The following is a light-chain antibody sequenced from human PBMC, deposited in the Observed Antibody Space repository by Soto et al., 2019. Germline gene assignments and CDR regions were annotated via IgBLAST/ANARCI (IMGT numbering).Light chain of an antibody. J-gene: IGKJ3*01. CDR2: DAS. V-gene: IGKV3-11*01. CDR1: QSISNY. Sequence: EIELTQSPAPLSLSPGERATLSGRASQSISNYLAWYQQKPGQAPRLLIYDASNRATATPARFSGSGSGTDFTLSISSLEPEDFAVYYCQQRTNWPPLFTFGPGTKVDLK. CDR3: QQRTNWPPLFT.